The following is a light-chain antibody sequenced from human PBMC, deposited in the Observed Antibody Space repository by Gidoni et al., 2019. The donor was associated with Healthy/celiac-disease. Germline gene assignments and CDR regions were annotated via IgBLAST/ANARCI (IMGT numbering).Light chain of an antibody. Sequence: DIQLTQSPSFLSASVGDGVTITCRASQGISSYLAWYQQKPGKAPKLLIYAASTLQSGVPSRFSGSGSGTEFTLTISSLQPEDFATYYCQQLNSYPTTFGGGTKVEIK. CDR2: AAS. V-gene: IGKV1-9*01. J-gene: IGKJ4*01. CDR1: QGISSY. CDR3: QQLNSYPTT.